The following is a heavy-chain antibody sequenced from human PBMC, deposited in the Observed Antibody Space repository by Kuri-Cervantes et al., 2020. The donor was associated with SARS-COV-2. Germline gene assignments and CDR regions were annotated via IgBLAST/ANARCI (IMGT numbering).Heavy chain of an antibody. D-gene: IGHD3-3*01. CDR2: INHSGST. J-gene: IGHJ5*02. CDR3: ARSRLGGYDFWSGSTFASGRGFDP. Sequence: SETLSLTCAVYGGSFSGYYWSWIRQPPGKGLEWIGEINHSGSTNYNPSLKSRVTISVDTSKNQFSLKLSSVTAADTAVYYCARSRLGGYDFWSGSTFASGRGFDPWGQGTLVTVSS. CDR1: GGSFSGYY. V-gene: IGHV4-34*01.